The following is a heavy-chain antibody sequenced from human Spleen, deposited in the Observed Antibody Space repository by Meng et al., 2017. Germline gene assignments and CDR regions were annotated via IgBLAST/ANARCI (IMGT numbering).Heavy chain of an antibody. CDR1: GYTFTGYY. CDR2: INPNSGGT. J-gene: IGHJ4*02. V-gene: IGHV1-2*06. Sequence: ASVKVSCKASGYTFTGYYMHWVRQAPGQGLEWMGRINPNSGGTNYAQKFQGRVTMTRDTSISTAYMELSRLRSDDTAVYYCARNGFPGVDTALPAGYWGQGTLVTVSS. CDR3: ARNGFPGVDTALPAGY. D-gene: IGHD5-18*01.